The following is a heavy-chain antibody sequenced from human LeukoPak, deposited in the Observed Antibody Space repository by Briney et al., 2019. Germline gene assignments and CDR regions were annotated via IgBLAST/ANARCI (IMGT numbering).Heavy chain of an antibody. CDR1: GFTFSSYG. V-gene: IGHV3-30*18. J-gene: IGHJ6*02. Sequence: GGSLRLSCAASGFTFSSYGMHWVRQAPGKGLEWVAVISYDGSNKYYADSVKGRFTISRDNSKNTLYLQMNSLRAEDTAVYYCAKDIQKRGYSGYVVTYYYYGMDVWGQGTTVTVSS. CDR2: ISYDGSNK. D-gene: IGHD5-12*01. CDR3: AKDIQKRGYSGYVVTYYYYGMDV.